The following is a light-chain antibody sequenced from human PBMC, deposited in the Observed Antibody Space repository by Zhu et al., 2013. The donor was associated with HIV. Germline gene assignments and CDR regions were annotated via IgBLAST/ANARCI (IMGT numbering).Light chain of an antibody. V-gene: IGKV3-20*01. J-gene: IGKJ1*01. CDR2: GAS. CDR1: QSVRNF. CDR3: QQHGSSPWT. Sequence: EIVMTQSPATLSVSPGETVTLSCRASQSVRNFLSWYQQKPGQAPRLLIYGASSRATGIPDRFSGSGSGTVFTLSISRLEPEDSAVYYCQQHGSSPWTFGQGTKVEI.